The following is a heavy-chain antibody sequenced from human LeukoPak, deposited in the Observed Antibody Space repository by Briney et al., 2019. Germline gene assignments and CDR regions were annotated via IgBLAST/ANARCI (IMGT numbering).Heavy chain of an antibody. V-gene: IGHV1-2*02. Sequence: RASVKVSCKASGYTFTGYYMHWVRQAPGQGLEWMGWINPNSGGTNYAQKFQGRVTMTRDTSISTAYMELSRLRSDDTAVYYCAREGLVVVPAAALDYYYMDVWGKGATVTVSS. CDR2: INPNSGGT. CDR3: AREGLVVVPAAALDYYYMDV. J-gene: IGHJ6*03. D-gene: IGHD2-2*01. CDR1: GYTFTGYY.